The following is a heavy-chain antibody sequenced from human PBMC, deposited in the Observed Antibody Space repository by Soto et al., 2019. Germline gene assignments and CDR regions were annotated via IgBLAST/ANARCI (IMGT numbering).Heavy chain of an antibody. CDR2: ISYDGSNK. CDR3: AKRKYCSGGSCYYYYYGMDV. CDR1: GFTFSSYG. J-gene: IGHJ6*02. V-gene: IGHV3-30*18. Sequence: QVQLVESGGGVVQPGRSLRLSCAASGFTFSSYGMHWVRQAPGKGLEWVAGISYDGSNKYYADSVKGRFTISRDNSKNTLYLQMNSLRAEDTAVYYCAKRKYCSGGSCYYYYYGMDVWGQGTTVTVSS. D-gene: IGHD2-15*01.